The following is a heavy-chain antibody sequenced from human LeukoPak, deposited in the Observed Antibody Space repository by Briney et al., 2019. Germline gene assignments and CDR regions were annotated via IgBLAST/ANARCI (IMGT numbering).Heavy chain of an antibody. J-gene: IGHJ4*02. Sequence: SEALSLTCAVYGGSFSGYYWSWIRQPPGKGLEWIGEINHSGSTNYNPSLKSRVTISVGTSKNQFSLKLSSVTAADTAVYYCARGWAVAGTGGFDYWGQGTLVTVSS. CDR3: ARGWAVAGTGGFDY. CDR2: INHSGST. V-gene: IGHV4-34*01. D-gene: IGHD6-19*01. CDR1: GGSFSGYY.